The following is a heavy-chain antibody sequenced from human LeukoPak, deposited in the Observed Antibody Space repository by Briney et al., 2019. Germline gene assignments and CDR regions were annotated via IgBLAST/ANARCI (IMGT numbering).Heavy chain of an antibody. CDR3: ATDFYDST. Sequence: GGSLRLSCAASGFTFSNYAMSWVRQAPGKGLEWVGRIRSNSDGGTIDYAAPVKGRFTLSRDDSKTTLYLQMNSLQTEDTAVYYCATDFYDSTWGQGTLVTVSS. D-gene: IGHD3-22*01. V-gene: IGHV3-15*01. J-gene: IGHJ5*02. CDR1: GFTFSNYA. CDR2: IRSNSDGGTI.